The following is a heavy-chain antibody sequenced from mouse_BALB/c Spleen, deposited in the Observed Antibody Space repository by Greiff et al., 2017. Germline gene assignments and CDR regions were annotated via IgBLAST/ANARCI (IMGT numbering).Heavy chain of an antibody. D-gene: IGHD2-4*01. CDR2: INPSNGGT. Sequence: QVQLQQSGAELVKPGASVKLSCKASGYTFTSYYMYWVKQRPGQGLEWIGEINPSNGGTNFNEKFKSKATLTVDKSSSTAYMQLSSLTSEDSAVYYCANLYYDYDGAFAYWGQGTLVTVSA. CDR1: GYTFTSYY. V-gene: IGHV1S81*02. CDR3: ANLYYDYDGAFAY. J-gene: IGHJ3*01.